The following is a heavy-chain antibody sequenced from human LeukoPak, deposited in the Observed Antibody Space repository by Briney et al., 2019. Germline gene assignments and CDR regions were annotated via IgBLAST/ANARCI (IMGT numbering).Heavy chain of an antibody. CDR3: AKYYDTLTGYYPDY. CDR2: ISYDGSNK. V-gene: IGHV3-30*18. D-gene: IGHD3-9*01. J-gene: IGHJ4*02. Sequence: GGSLRLSCAASGFTFSSYGMHWVRQAPGKGLEWVAVISYDGSNKYYADSVKGRFTISRDNSKNTLYLQMNSLRAEDTAVYYCAKYYDTLTGYYPDYWGQGTLVTVSS. CDR1: GFTFSSYG.